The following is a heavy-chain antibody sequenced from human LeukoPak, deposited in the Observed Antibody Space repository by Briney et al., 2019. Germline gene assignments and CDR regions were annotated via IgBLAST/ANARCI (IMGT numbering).Heavy chain of an antibody. V-gene: IGHV4-34*01. Sequence: SETLSLTCAVYSGSFSGYYWPGFRQPPGKGLEWMGEFNHNWGTKYNPSLNSRVTISVDTSNNHLSLKLTSVTAAHTAVYYCAASIWFGIYPDYWGQGTLVTVSS. CDR2: FNHNWGT. CDR3: AASIWFGIYPDY. CDR1: SGSFSGYY. J-gene: IGHJ4*02. D-gene: IGHD3-10*01.